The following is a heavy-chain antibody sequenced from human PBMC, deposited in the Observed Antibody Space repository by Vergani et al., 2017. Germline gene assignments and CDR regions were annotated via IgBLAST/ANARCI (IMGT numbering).Heavy chain of an antibody. CDR2: FDPEDGET. V-gene: IGHV1-24*01. J-gene: IGHJ6*02. Sequence: QVQLVQSGAEVKKPGASVKVSCKVSGYTLTELSMHWVRQAPGKGLEWMGGFDPEDGETIYAQKFQGRVTMTEDTATDTAYMEMSSLRSEDTAVYYCASQGVVPAAMRLYGMDVWGQGTTVTVSS. CDR3: ASQGVVPAAMRLYGMDV. CDR1: GYTLTELS. D-gene: IGHD2-2*01.